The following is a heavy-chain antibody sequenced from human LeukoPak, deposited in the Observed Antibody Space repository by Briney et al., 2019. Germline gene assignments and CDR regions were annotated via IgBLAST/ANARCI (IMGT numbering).Heavy chain of an antibody. D-gene: IGHD3-22*01. Sequence: ASVKVSCKASGYTFTSYGISWVRQAPGQGLEWMGWISAYNGNTNYAQKLQGRVTVTTDTSTSTAYMELRSLRSDDTAVYYCARLNYDSSGYSNYFDYWGQGTLVTVSS. CDR2: ISAYNGNT. CDR3: ARLNYDSSGYSNYFDY. CDR1: GYTFTSYG. V-gene: IGHV1-18*01. J-gene: IGHJ4*02.